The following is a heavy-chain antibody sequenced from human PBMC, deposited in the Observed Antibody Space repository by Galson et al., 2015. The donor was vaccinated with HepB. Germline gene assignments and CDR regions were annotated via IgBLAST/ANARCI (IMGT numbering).Heavy chain of an antibody. CDR2: INSDGSST. Sequence: SLRLSCAASGFTFSSHWMHWVRQAPGKGLVWVSRINSDGSSTTYADSVKGRFTMSRDNAKNTLYLQMNSLRADDTALYYCARVGDFLWGSYRLDSWGQGTLVTVSS. CDR3: ARVGDFLWGSYRLDS. CDR1: GFTFSSHW. J-gene: IGHJ4*02. D-gene: IGHD3-16*02. V-gene: IGHV3-74*01.